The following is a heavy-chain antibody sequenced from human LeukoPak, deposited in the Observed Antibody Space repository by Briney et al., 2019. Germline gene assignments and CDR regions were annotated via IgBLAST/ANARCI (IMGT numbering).Heavy chain of an antibody. CDR1: GFTFSSYW. J-gene: IGHJ4*02. Sequence: GGSLRLSCAASGFTFSSYWMSWVRQAPGKGLEWVANIKQDGSEKYYVDSVKGRFTISRDNAKNSLYLQMNSLRDEDTAVYYCARERLDVDGYIVKAKPRRFDYWGQGTLVTVSS. D-gene: IGHD5-24*01. CDR2: IKQDGSEK. CDR3: ARERLDVDGYIVKAKPRRFDY. V-gene: IGHV3-7*01.